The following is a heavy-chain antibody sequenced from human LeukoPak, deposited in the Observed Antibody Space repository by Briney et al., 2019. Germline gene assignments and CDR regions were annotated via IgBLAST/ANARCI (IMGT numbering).Heavy chain of an antibody. J-gene: IGHJ6*02. CDR1: GYTFTSYD. Sequence: ASVKVSCKASGYTFTSYDINWVRQATGQGLEWMGWRNPNSGNTGYAQKFQGRVTMTRNTSISTAYMELSSLRSEDTAVYYCASYPPPYYDFWSGYYRDYGMDVWGQGTTVTVSS. D-gene: IGHD3-3*01. CDR3: ASYPPPYYDFWSGYYRDYGMDV. CDR2: RNPNSGNT. V-gene: IGHV1-8*01.